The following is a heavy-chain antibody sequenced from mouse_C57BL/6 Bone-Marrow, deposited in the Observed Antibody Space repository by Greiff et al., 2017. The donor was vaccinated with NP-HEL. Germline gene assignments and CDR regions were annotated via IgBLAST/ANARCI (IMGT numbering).Heavy chain of an antibody. J-gene: IGHJ4*01. CDR1: EYEFPSHD. CDR3: ARPVVATRAMDY. CDR2: INSDGGST. V-gene: IGHV5-2*01. Sequence: EVKLVESGGGLVQPGESLKLSCESNEYEFPSHDMSWVRKTPEKRLELVAAINSDGGSTYYPDTMESRFIISRDNTKKTLYLQMSSLRSEDTDLYYCARPVVATRAMDYWGQGTSVTVSS. D-gene: IGHD1-1*01.